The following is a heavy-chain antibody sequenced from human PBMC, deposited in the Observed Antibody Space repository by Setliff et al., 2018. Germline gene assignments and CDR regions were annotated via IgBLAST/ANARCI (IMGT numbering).Heavy chain of an antibody. D-gene: IGHD3-3*01. CDR2: FDPEDGET. J-gene: IGHJ4*02. Sequence: ASVKVSCKVSGYTLTELSRHWVRQAPGKGLEWMGGFDPEDGETIYAQKFQGRVTMTEDTSTDTAYMELSSLRSEDTAVYYCAAGVSWSGYWGGAYYFEYWGQGTLVTVSS. CDR3: AAGVSWSGYWGGAYYFEY. CDR1: GYTLTELS. V-gene: IGHV1-24*01.